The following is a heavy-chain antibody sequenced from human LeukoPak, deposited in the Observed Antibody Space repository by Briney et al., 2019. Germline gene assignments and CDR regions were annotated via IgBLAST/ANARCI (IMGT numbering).Heavy chain of an antibody. CDR1: GYTLTELS. J-gene: IGHJ4*02. CDR3: ARDREIPPYCSSTSCPFGY. V-gene: IGHV1-24*01. Sequence: GASVKVSCKVSGYTLTELSMHWVRQAPGKGLEWMGGFDPEDGETIYAQKFQGRVTMTEDTSTDTAYMELSSLRSEDTAVYYCARDREIPPYCSSTSCPFGYWGQGTLVTVSS. CDR2: FDPEDGET. D-gene: IGHD2-2*01.